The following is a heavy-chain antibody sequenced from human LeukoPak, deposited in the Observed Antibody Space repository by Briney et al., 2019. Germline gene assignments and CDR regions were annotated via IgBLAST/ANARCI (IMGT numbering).Heavy chain of an antibody. J-gene: IGHJ6*03. CDR3: TRDSSGWYYYYYYYMDV. CDR2: ISGSGGST. D-gene: IGHD6-19*01. Sequence: PGGSLRLSCAASGFTFDNYAMTWVRQAPGKGLEWVSAISGSGGSTYYADSVKGRFTISRDNSKNTLYLQMNSLRAEDTAVYYCTRDSSGWYYYYYYYMDVWGKGTTVTISS. CDR1: GFTFDNYA. V-gene: IGHV3-23*01.